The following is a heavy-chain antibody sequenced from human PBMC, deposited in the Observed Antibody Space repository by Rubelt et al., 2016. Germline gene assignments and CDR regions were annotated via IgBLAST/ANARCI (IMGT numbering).Heavy chain of an antibody. V-gene: IGHV3-30*07. Sequence: AAISFDGGNKYYADSVKGRFTISRDDAGNTLYLQMNSLRAEDTAVYYCARESYSSSSFYYFDYWGQGTLVTVSS. CDR3: ARESYSSSSFYYFDY. J-gene: IGHJ4*02. CDR2: ISFDGGNK. D-gene: IGHD6-6*01.